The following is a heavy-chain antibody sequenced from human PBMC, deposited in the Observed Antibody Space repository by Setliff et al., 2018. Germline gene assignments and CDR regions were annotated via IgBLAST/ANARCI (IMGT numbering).Heavy chain of an antibody. D-gene: IGHD2-8*02. CDR2: IIPILGIA. J-gene: IGHJ4*02. CDR3: ARGGVVLY. CDR1: GGTFSSYA. V-gene: IGHV1-69*10. Sequence: SVKVSCKASGGTFSSYAISWVRQAPGQGLEWMGGIIPILGIANYAQKFQGRVTMTRNTSISTAYMELSSLRSEDTAVYYCARGGVVLYWGQGTLVTVSS.